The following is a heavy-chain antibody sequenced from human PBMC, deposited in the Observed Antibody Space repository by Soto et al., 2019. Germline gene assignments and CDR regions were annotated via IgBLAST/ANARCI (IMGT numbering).Heavy chain of an antibody. CDR1: GFSLTSSGVG. D-gene: IGHD2-15*01. Sequence: QIALKESGPTLVKPTQTLTLTCTFSGFSLTSSGVGVGWIRQPPGKALEWLGIIYWDDDKRYSPSLKSRLTITKDTSKKQVALTMTNMDPLDTATYYCAHAPQYCSGGSCFSASYYLDYWGQGTLVTVSS. CDR3: AHAPQYCSGGSCFSASYYLDY. V-gene: IGHV2-5*02. J-gene: IGHJ4*02. CDR2: IYWDDDK.